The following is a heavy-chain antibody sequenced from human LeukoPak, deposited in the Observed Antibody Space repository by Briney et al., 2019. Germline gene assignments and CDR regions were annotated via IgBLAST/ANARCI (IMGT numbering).Heavy chain of an antibody. CDR3: ARGIPAAYTYFDY. V-gene: IGHV4-59*11. CDR2: IYYSGST. Sequence: SETLSLTCTVSGGSISSQYWSWIRQPPGKGLKWIGYIYYSGSTNYNPSLKSRVTISVDTSKNQFSLKLSSVTAADTAVYYCARGIPAAYTYFDYWGQGTLVTVSS. CDR1: GGSISSQY. D-gene: IGHD2-2*01. J-gene: IGHJ4*02.